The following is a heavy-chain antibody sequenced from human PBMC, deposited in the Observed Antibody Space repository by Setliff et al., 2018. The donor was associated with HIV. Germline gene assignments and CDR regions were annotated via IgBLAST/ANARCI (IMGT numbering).Heavy chain of an antibody. Sequence: PSETLSLTCAVYGGSFSGYSWIWIRQPPGKGLEWIGEINHSGSANYNPSLKSRVTISLDTSRNQFSLKLTSMPAADTAVYFCATTECRGADCPQMYDYWGQGILVTVSS. J-gene: IGHJ4*02. CDR3: ATTECRGADCPQMYDY. V-gene: IGHV4-34*01. CDR1: GGSFSGYS. D-gene: IGHD2-21*02. CDR2: INHSGSA.